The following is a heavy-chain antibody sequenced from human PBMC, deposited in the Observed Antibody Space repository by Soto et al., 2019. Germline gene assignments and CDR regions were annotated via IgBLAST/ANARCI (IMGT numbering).Heavy chain of an antibody. Sequence: ETLSLTCTVSGGSVSNDNFYWSWIRQPPGKGLEWIGYVHSSGITNYNPSLKRRVTISVDTSRNQFSLRLSSVTAADTAVYYCARGLTMGQLPSHFDHWGQGTLVTVS. V-gene: IGHV4-61*01. J-gene: IGHJ5*02. CDR2: VHSSGIT. CDR3: ARGLTMGQLPSHFDH. D-gene: IGHD3-16*01. CDR1: GGSVSNDNFY.